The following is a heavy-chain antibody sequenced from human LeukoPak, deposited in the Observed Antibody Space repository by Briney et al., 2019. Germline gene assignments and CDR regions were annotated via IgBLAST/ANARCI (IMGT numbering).Heavy chain of an antibody. V-gene: IGHV3-11*01. CDR2: ISSSGSTI. J-gene: IGHJ4*02. CDR1: GFTFSDYY. Sequence: GGSLRLSCAASGFTFSDYYMSWIRSAPGKGLEWVSYISSSGSTIYYADSVKGRFTISRGNAKNSLYLQMNSLRAEDTAVYYCARRGITGTTSFDYWGQGTLVTVSS. CDR3: ARRGITGTTSFDY. D-gene: IGHD1-7*01.